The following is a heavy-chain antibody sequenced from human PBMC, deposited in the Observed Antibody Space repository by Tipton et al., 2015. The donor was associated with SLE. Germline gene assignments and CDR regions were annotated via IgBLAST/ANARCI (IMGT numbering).Heavy chain of an antibody. CDR3: ARGYVSYYGLDV. J-gene: IGHJ6*02. CDR1: GGSISSGSYY. CDR2: MYYSGTT. V-gene: IGHV4-31*03. D-gene: IGHD3-16*01. Sequence: TLSLTCTVSGGSISSGSYYWNWIRQHPEKGLEWIGHMYYSGTTYYNPSLEGRVIISVDTSKSQFSLNLTSVTAADTAVYYCARGYVSYYGLDVWGQGTTVTVSS.